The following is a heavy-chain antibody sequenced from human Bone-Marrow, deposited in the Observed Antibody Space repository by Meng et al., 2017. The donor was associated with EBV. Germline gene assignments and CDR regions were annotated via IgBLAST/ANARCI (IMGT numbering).Heavy chain of an antibody. Sequence: VPLVESGGALVQPGGSPRLSCAASEFTLRRYWMHWVRQGPGKEPLWVSRINEDGTITNYADSVKGRFTISRDNAKNTLYLQMNNLRAEDTAVYYCSRDLAGSDDYWGRGTLVTVSS. V-gene: IGHV3-74*01. CDR3: SRDLAGSDDY. D-gene: IGHD1-14*01. J-gene: IGHJ4*02. CDR1: EFTLRRYW. CDR2: INEDGTIT.